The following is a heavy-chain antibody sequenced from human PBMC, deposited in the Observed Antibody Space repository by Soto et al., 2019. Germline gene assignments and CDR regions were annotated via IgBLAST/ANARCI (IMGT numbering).Heavy chain of an antibody. CDR1: GYSFTSYW. J-gene: IGHJ4*02. CDR3: ARQESLALAGIDH. D-gene: IGHD6-19*01. CDR2: IYPGDFDT. V-gene: IGHV5-51*01. Sequence: GESLKISCKGSGYSFTSYWIGWVRQLPGKGLEWMGIIYPGDFDTRYSPSFQGQVTISADKISNTAYLQWSSLKASESAIYYCARQESLALAGIDHWGQGTLVTVSS.